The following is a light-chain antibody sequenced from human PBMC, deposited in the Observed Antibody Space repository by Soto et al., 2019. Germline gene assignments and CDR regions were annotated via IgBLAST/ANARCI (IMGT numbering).Light chain of an antibody. CDR1: QSVTDF. Sequence: EIVLTQSPVTLSLSAGESATLSCRASQSVTDFLAWYQQKTGQAPRLLIYDASNRATGIPARFSGSGSGTDFTLTISSLEPEDFAVYYCQKRSKWPLTCGGGTKVDI. J-gene: IGKJ4*01. CDR3: QKRSKWPLT. V-gene: IGKV3-11*01. CDR2: DAS.